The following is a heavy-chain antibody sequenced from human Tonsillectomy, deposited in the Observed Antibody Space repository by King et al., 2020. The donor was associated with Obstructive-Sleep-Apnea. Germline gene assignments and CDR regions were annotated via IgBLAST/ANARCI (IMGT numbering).Heavy chain of an antibody. Sequence: VQLQQWGAGLLKPSETLSLTCAVFGGSFSDYYWSWIRQPPGKGLEWIGEINHSGSTNYNPSLKSRVAVSADTSQNQFSLKLSPVTAADTAVYYCARGSGAAAVNWFDPWGQGTLVTVSS. CDR1: GGSFSDYY. D-gene: IGHD6-13*01. J-gene: IGHJ5*02. V-gene: IGHV4-34*01. CDR3: ARGSGAAAVNWFDP. CDR2: INHSGST.